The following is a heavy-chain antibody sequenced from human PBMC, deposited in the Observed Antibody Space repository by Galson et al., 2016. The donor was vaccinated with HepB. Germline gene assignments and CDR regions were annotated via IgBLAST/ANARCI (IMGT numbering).Heavy chain of an antibody. CDR1: GFTFSGYG. CDR3: ARRHEYCPPVGCSVDY. D-gene: IGHD2/OR15-2a*01. CDR2: DSMDGRRK. J-gene: IGHJ4*02. Sequence: SLRLSCAASGFTFSGYGMHWARQAPGKGLEWVAADSMDGRRKFYADSVKGRFTISRDNSNNMLFLQMSSLTEDDTAVYCCARRHEYCPPVGCSVDYWGQGTLVSVSS. V-gene: IGHV3-30*03.